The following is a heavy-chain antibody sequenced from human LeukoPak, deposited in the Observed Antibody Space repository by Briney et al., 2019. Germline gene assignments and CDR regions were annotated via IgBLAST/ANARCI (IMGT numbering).Heavy chain of an antibody. CDR2: IRYDGSNK. Sequence: PGGSLRLSCAASGFTFDDYAMHWVRQAPGKGLEWVAFIRYDGSNKYYADSVKGRFTISRDNSKNTLYLKMNSLRAEDTAVYYCAKDKAYYYDSSGYYIGSGLDYWGQGTLVTVSS. CDR3: AKDKAYYYDSSGYYIGSGLDY. D-gene: IGHD3-22*01. CDR1: GFTFDDYA. J-gene: IGHJ4*02. V-gene: IGHV3-30*02.